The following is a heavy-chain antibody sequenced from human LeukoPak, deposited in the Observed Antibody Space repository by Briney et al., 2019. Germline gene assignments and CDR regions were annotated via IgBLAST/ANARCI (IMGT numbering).Heavy chain of an antibody. Sequence: GGSLRLSCAASGFTFSSYAMHWVRQAPGKGLEWVAVISYDGSNKYYADSVKGRFTISRDNSKNTLYLQMNSLRAEDTAVYYCATPTTSWYYYGMDVWGQGTTVTVSS. J-gene: IGHJ6*02. V-gene: IGHV3-30-3*01. CDR1: GFTFSSYA. CDR2: ISYDGSNK. CDR3: ATPTTSWYYYGMDV. D-gene: IGHD5-12*01.